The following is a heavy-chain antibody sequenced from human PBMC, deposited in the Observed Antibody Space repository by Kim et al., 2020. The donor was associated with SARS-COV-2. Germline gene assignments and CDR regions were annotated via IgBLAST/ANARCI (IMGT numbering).Heavy chain of an antibody. V-gene: IGHV4-59*08. J-gene: IGHJ4*02. D-gene: IGHD6-19*01. CDR3: ARHGAAVAGTRGEY. Sequence: SETLSLTCTVSVGSISLYYWSWIRQPPGKGLEWIGYIYSSGSTNYNPSLKSRVTISVDASKNQFFLNLTSLTAADTAVYYCARHGAAVAGTRGEYWGQGTLVTVSS. CDR1: VGSISLYY. CDR2: IYSSGST.